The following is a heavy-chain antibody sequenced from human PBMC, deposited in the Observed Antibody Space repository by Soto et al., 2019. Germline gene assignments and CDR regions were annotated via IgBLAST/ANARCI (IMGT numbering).Heavy chain of an antibody. CDR2: ISAYKGNT. CDR1: GYTFTSYG. Sequence: QVQLVQSGAEVNKPGASVKVSCKASGYTFTSYGISWVRQAPGQGLEWMGWISAYKGNTKYAQKLKGRVTMTTDTCTRTDYMELGVLRSDDTDVYCCARVTWDTRDSGWYFVDYWGQGTLVTVSS. CDR3: ARVTWDTRDSGWYFVDY. J-gene: IGHJ4*02. V-gene: IGHV1-18*01. D-gene: IGHD6-19*01.